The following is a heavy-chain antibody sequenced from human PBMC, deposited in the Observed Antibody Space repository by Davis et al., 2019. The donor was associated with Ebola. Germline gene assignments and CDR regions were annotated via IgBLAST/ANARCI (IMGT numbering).Heavy chain of an antibody. V-gene: IGHV1-8*01. CDR3: ARGLSYFWSGYYTHH. CDR2: MNVNTGNT. Sequence: AASVKVSCKASGYTFTSHDIIWLRQASGQGLEWLGWMNVNTGNTGYAQKFQGRVTMTRNTSISTAYMELSSLRSEDTAVYYCARGLSYFWSGYYTHHWGQGTLVTVSS. CDR1: GYTFTSHD. J-gene: IGHJ1*01. D-gene: IGHD3-3*01.